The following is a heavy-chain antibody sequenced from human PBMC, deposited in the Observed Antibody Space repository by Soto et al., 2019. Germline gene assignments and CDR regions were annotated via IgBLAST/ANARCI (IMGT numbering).Heavy chain of an antibody. CDR3: AKSQNGLYSSSWYYYYSGMDA. J-gene: IGHJ6*04. D-gene: IGHD6-13*01. CDR1: GFTFSSYA. Sequence: GSLRLSCAASGFTFSSYAMSWVRQAPGKGLEWVSAISGSGGSTYYADSVKGRFTISRDNSKNTLYLQMNSLRAEDTAVYYCAKSQNGLYSSSWYYYYSGMDAWGKGTPVT. V-gene: IGHV3-23*01. CDR2: ISGSGGST.